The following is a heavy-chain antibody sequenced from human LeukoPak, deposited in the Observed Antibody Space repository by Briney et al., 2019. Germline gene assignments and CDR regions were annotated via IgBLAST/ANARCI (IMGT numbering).Heavy chain of an antibody. CDR2: IYPGDSDT. D-gene: IGHD3-22*01. CDR3: ARAPTTYYYDSSGYYFSPDAFDI. CDR1: GYSFTSYW. V-gene: IGHV5-51*01. J-gene: IGHJ3*02. Sequence: GESLKISCKGSGYSFTSYWIGWVRQMPGKGLEWMGIIYPGDSDTRYSPSFQGQVTISADKSISTAYLQWSSLKASDTAMYYRARAPTTYYYDSSGYYFSPDAFDIWGQGTMVTVSS.